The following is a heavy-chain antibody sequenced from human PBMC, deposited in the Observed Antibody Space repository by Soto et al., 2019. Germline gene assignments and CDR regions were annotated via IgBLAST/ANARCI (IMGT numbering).Heavy chain of an antibody. CDR2: ISTTSSYT. D-gene: IGHD4-17*01. CDR3: ARKGYGEYGGMDV. J-gene: IGHJ6*02. V-gene: IGHV3-21*01. CDR1: GFTFSSYS. Sequence: PGGSLRLSCADSGFTFSSYSMNWVRQAPGKGLEWVSCISTTSSYTYYADSVRGRFTISRDNAKNSLYLQLNSLRAEDTAVYYCARKGYGEYGGMDVWGQGTTVTVSS.